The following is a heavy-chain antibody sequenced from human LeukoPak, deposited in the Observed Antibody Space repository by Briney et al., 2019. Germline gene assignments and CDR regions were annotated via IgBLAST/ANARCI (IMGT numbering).Heavy chain of an antibody. D-gene: IGHD3-22*01. J-gene: IGHJ4*02. CDR3: ADSSGYHEQHYFHY. V-gene: IGHV1-69*13. Sequence: GASVKVSCKASGGTFSSYAISWVRQAPGQGLEWMGGIIPIFGTANYAQKFQGRVTITADEPPSTAYMELRSLRSEDTAVYYCADSSGYHEQHYFHYWGQGTLVSVSS. CDR2: IIPIFGTA. CDR1: GGTFSSYA.